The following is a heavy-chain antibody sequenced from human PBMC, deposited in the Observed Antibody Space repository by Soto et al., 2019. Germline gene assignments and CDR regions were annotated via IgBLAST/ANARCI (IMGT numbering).Heavy chain of an antibody. CDR2: IIPILGTA. CDR3: ARSARDSSSPRHNWFDP. CDR1: GGTFSSYA. J-gene: IGHJ5*02. V-gene: IGHV1-69*01. Sequence: QVQLVQSGAEVKKPGSSVKVSCKASGGTFSSYAISWVRQAPGQGLEWMGGIIPILGTANYAQKFQGRVTITANEATNTAYMELSRLRSEETAVNYWARSARDSSSPRHNWFDPWGQGTLVTVSS. D-gene: IGHD6-6*01.